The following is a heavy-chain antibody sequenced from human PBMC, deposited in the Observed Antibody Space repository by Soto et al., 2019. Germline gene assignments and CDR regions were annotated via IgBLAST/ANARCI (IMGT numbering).Heavy chain of an antibody. CDR1: GIVFSKSG. CDR3: AKDGRIDSPSAIDY. CDR2: IGGSGRNT. Sequence: VQLLESGGGFAQPGGSLRLSCAASGIVFSKSGMSWVRQAPGKGLAWVAGIGGSGRNTYYADSVKGRFIISRDNSKNTIFLQMNSLSAEDTDIYYCAKDGRIDSPSAIDYWGQGTLVTVSS. D-gene: IGHD6-13*01. J-gene: IGHJ4*02. V-gene: IGHV3-23*01.